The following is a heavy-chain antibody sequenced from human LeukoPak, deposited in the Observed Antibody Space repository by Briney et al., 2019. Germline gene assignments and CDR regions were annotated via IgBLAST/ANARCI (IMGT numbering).Heavy chain of an antibody. Sequence: SVKVSCKASRGTFSSYAISWVRQAPGQGLEWMGRIIPIFGIANYAQKFQGRVTITADKSTSTAYMELSSLRSEDTAVYYCARGRSRGMATITAYYYYYYGMDVWGQGTTVTVSS. CDR1: RGTFSSYA. CDR2: IIPIFGIA. CDR3: ARGRSRGMATITAYYYYYYGMDV. D-gene: IGHD5-24*01. J-gene: IGHJ6*02. V-gene: IGHV1-69*04.